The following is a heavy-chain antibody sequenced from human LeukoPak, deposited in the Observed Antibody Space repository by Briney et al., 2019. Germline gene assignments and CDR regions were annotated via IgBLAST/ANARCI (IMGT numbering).Heavy chain of an antibody. CDR3: AILGQLLPESLDI. D-gene: IGHD2-2*01. V-gene: IGHV3-30*02. J-gene: IGHJ3*02. CDR2: VQYDGSIK. Sequence: QPGGSLRLSCAASGFMFSRYGMHWVRQAPGKGLEWVAFVQYDGSIKYSADSVKGRFTISRDNSKNTLYLQMNRLRPEDTAVYYCAILGQLLPESLDIWGQGTMVTVSS. CDR1: GFMFSRYG.